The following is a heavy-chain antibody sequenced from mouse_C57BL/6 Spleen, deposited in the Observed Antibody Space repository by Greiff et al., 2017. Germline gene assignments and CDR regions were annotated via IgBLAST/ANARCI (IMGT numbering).Heavy chain of an antibody. Sequence: EVKLMESGGDLVKPGGSLKLSCAASGFTFSSYGMSWVRQTPDKRLEWVATISSGGSYTYYPDSVKGRFTISRDNAKNTLYLQMSSLKSEDTAMYYCAGHVLEGGSSPFDYWGQGTTLTVSS. CDR2: ISSGGSYT. CDR1: GFTFSSYG. D-gene: IGHD1-1*01. V-gene: IGHV5-6*01. J-gene: IGHJ2*01. CDR3: AGHVLEGGSSPFDY.